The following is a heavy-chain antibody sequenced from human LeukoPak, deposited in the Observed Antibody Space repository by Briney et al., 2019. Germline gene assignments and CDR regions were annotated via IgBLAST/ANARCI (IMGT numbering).Heavy chain of an antibody. CDR2: ISWNSGSI. Sequence: GRSLRLSCAASGFTFDDYAMHWVRQAPGKGLEWVSGISWNSGSIGYADSVKGRFTISRDNAKNPLYLQMNSLRAEDAALYYCAKDLRGYSYAIDYWGQGTLVTVSS. V-gene: IGHV3-9*01. CDR1: GFTFDDYA. D-gene: IGHD5-18*01. CDR3: AKDLRGYSYAIDY. J-gene: IGHJ4*02.